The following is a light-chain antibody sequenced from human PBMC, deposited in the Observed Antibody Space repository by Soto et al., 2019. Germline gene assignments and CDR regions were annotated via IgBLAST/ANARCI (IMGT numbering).Light chain of an antibody. Sequence: EIVLTQSPGTLSLSPGERATLSCRASQTVSSSYLAWYQQKPGQAPRLLIYGASNRATGIPDRFGGSGSGADFTLTISRLEPEDFAVYYCQQYHSSPLTFGQGTKMDIK. V-gene: IGKV3-20*01. J-gene: IGKJ1*01. CDR1: QTVSSSY. CDR3: QQYHSSPLT. CDR2: GAS.